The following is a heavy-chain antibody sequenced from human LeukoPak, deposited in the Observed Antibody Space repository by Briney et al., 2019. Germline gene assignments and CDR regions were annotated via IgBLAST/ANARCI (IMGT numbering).Heavy chain of an antibody. D-gene: IGHD6-13*01. CDR1: GYTFTSYA. J-gene: IGHJ6*02. Sequence: EASVKVSCKASGYTFTSYAMNWVRQAPGQGLEWMGWINTNTGNPTYAQGFTGRFVFSLDTSVSTAYLQISSLKAEDTAVYYCARDGGSSSKTYYYSMDVWGQGTTVTVSS. CDR3: ARDGGSSSKTYYYSMDV. V-gene: IGHV7-4-1*02. CDR2: INTNTGNP.